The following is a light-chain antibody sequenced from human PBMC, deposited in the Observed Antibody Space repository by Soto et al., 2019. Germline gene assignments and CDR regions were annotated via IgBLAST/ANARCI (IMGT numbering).Light chain of an antibody. J-gene: IGKJ4*01. CDR2: GAS. CDR3: QQYYSTPLT. CDR1: QSVSSN. Sequence: EIVMTQSPATLSLSPGERATLSCRASQSVSSNLAWYQQKPGQAPRLLIYGASTRATGIPARFSGSGSGTDFTLTISSLQAEDVAVYYCQQYYSTPLTFGGGTKVDIK. V-gene: IGKV3-15*01.